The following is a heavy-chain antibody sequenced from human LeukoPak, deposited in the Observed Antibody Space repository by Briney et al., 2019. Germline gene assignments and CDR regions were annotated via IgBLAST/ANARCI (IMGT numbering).Heavy chain of an antibody. CDR2: IYHSGST. CDR1: GGSISNYY. Sequence: SETLSLTCTVSGGSISNYYWGWIRQPPGKGLEWIGSIYHSGSTYYNPSLKSRVTISVDTSKNQFSLKLSSVTAADTAVYYCARERIPNMDVWGKGTTVTVSS. CDR3: ARERIPNMDV. J-gene: IGHJ6*03. V-gene: IGHV4-38-2*02.